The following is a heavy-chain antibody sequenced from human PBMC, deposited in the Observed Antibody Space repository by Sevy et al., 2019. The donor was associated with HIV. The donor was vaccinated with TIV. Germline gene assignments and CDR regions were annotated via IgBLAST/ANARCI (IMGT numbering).Heavy chain of an antibody. Sequence: GGSLRLSCATSGLSFSSAWLHWVRQAPGKGLEGVGRIKTNSEGGTTDYGAPVKGRFSISRDDSTHTLYLQMNGLTTEDTGLYYCTTRGTYWGQGTLVTVSS. J-gene: IGHJ4*02. CDR1: GLSFSSAW. V-gene: IGHV3-15*07. CDR2: IKTNSEGGTT. CDR3: TTRGTY.